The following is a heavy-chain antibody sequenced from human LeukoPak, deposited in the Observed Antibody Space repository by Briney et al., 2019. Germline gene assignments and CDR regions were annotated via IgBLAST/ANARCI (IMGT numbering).Heavy chain of an antibody. D-gene: IGHD5-18*01. J-gene: IGHJ5*02. CDR1: GYTLTELS. CDR2: FDPEDGET. CDR3: ATGYGYPWLSWFDP. V-gene: IGHV1-24*01. Sequence: GASVKVSCTVSGYTLTELSMHWVRQAPGKGLEWMGGFDPEDGETIYAQKFQGRVTMTEDTSTDTAYMELSSLRSEDTAVYYCATGYGYPWLSWFDPWGQGTLVTVSS.